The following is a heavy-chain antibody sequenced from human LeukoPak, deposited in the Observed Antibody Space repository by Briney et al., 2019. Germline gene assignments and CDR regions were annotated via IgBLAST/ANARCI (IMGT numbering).Heavy chain of an antibody. CDR2: LSGDGGTT. V-gene: IGHV3-23*01. CDR3: ASERNDDFWSGFFSFDN. Sequence: GGSLRLSCVGSGFSFKHYAFNWVRQAPGKGLEWVSALSGDGGTTYYTNSVRGRLTVSRDNFKNTVYLQMNSLRAEDTGMYCCASERNDDFWSGFFSFDNWGQGTLVTVSS. D-gene: IGHD3-3*01. J-gene: IGHJ4*02. CDR1: GFSFKHYA.